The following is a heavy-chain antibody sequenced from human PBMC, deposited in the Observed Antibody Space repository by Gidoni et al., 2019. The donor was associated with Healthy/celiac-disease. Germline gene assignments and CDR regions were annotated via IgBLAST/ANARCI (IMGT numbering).Heavy chain of an antibody. CDR2: IYHSGST. J-gene: IGHJ3*02. CDR1: GYSISSGYY. Sequence: QVQLQESGPGLVKPSETLSLTCAVSGYSISSGYYWGWIRQPPGKGLEWIGSIYHSGSTYYNPSLKSRVTISVDTSKNQFSLKLSSVTAADTAVYYCARLRELTGDVGAFDIWGQGTMVTVSS. D-gene: IGHD7-27*01. V-gene: IGHV4-38-2*01. CDR3: ARLRELTGDVGAFDI.